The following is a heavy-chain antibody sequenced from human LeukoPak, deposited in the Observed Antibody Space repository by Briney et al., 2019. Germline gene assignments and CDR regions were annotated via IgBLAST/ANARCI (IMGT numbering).Heavy chain of an antibody. CDR2: IYHSGST. D-gene: IGHD6-6*01. J-gene: IGHJ6*03. V-gene: IGHV4-38-2*01. Sequence: SETLSLTCAVSGYSISSGYCWGWIRQPAGKGLEWIGSIYHSGSTYYNPSLKSRVTISVDTSKNQFSLKLSSVTAADTAVYYCARVQYSSSSGYGYYYYYYMDVWGKGTTVTVSS. CDR3: ARVQYSSSSGYGYYYYYYMDV. CDR1: GYSISSGYC.